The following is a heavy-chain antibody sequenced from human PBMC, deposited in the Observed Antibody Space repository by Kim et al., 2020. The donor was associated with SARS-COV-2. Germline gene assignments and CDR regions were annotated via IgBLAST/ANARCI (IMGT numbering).Heavy chain of an antibody. Sequence: GGSLRLSCAASGFTFSDYYMSWIRQAPGKGLEWVSYISSSGSTIYYADSVKGRFTISRDNAKNSLYLQMNSLRAEDTAVYYCARDQPYYDSSGYYSDYWGQGTLVTVSS. CDR1: GFTFSDYY. D-gene: IGHD3-22*01. J-gene: IGHJ4*02. CDR3: ARDQPYYDSSGYYSDY. CDR2: ISSSGSTI. V-gene: IGHV3-11*04.